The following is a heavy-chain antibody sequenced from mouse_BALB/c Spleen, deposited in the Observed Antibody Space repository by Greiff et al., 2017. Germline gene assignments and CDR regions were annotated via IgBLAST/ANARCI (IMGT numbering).Heavy chain of an antibody. D-gene: IGHD2-4*01. CDR3: ARGVITSFYAMDY. CDR1: GFTFSSFG. J-gene: IGHJ4*01. V-gene: IGHV5-17*02. Sequence: DVHLVESGGGLVQPGGSRKLSCAASGFTFSSFGMHWVRQAPEKGLEWVAYISSGSSTIYYADTVKGRFTISRDNPKNTLFLQMTSLRSEDTAMYYCARGVITSFYAMDYWGQGTSVTVSS. CDR2: ISSGSSTI.